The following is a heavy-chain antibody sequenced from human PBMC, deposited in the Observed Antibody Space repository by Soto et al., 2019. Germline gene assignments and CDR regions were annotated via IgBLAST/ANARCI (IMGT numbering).Heavy chain of an antibody. D-gene: IGHD2-2*01. CDR2: INHSGST. V-gene: IGHV4-34*01. J-gene: IGHJ6*03. Sequence: SSETLSLTCAVYGGSFSGYYWSWIRQPPGKGLEWIGEINHSGSTNYNPSLKSRVTISVDTSKNQFSLKLSSVTAADTAVYYCARGWLLRVPAETRPDYYYYYYMDVWGKGTTVTVSS. CDR3: ARGWLLRVPAETRPDYYYYYYMDV. CDR1: GGSFSGYY.